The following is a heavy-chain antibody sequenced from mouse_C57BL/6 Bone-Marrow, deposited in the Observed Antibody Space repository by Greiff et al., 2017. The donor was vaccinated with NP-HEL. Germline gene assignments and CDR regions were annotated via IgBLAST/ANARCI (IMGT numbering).Heavy chain of an antibody. J-gene: IGHJ1*03. Sequence: EVKLMESGEGLVKPGGSLKLSCAASGFTFSSYAMSWVRQTPEKRLEWVAYISSGGDYIYYADTVKGRFTISRDNARNTLYLQMSSLKSEDTAMYYCTRDRVVARYFDVWGTGTTVTVSS. CDR3: TRDRVVARYFDV. CDR1: GFTFSSYA. V-gene: IGHV5-9-1*02. CDR2: ISSGGDYI. D-gene: IGHD1-1*01.